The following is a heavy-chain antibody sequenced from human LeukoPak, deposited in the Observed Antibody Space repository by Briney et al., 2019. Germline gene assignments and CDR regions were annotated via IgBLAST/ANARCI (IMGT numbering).Heavy chain of an antibody. CDR1: GFTFSSYE. J-gene: IGHJ3*02. V-gene: IGHV3-48*03. Sequence: GGSLRLSCAASGFTFSSYEMNWVRQAPGKGLEWVSYISSSGSTIYYADSVKGRFTISRDNAKNSLYLQMNSLRAEDTAVYYCAKGAYYYGSGSYYTKNAFDIWGQGTMVTVSS. CDR2: ISSSGSTI. D-gene: IGHD3-10*01. CDR3: AKGAYYYGSGSYYTKNAFDI.